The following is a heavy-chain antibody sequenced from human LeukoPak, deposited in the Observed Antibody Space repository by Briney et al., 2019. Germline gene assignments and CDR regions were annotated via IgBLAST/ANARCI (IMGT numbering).Heavy chain of an antibody. CDR1: GFTFDDYA. CDR2: ISWNSGSI. CDR3: AKDARITMVRGVISI. J-gene: IGHJ3*02. V-gene: IGHV3-9*01. Sequence: GRSLRLSCAASGFTFDDYAMHWVRQAPGKGLEWVSGISWNSGSIGYADSVKGRFTISRDNAKNSLYLQMNSLRAEDTALYYCAKDARITMVRGVISIWGQGTMVTVSS. D-gene: IGHD3-10*01.